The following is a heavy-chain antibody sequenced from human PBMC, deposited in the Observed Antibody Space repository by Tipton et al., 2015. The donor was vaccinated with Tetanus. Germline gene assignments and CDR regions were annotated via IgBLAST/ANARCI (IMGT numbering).Heavy chain of an antibody. J-gene: IGHJ3*01. CDR3: ARRSYCSSTRCFDAFDL. CDR2: ISSSGRT. Sequence: TLSLTCTVSGASLRSGDYHWSWIRQPPGKGLEWLAYISSSGRTNSNYSLKSRITMTQDTSKNQISLKLSSVTAADTAVYYCARRSYCSSTRCFDAFDLWGQGTMVTVSS. D-gene: IGHD2-2*01. CDR1: GASLRSGDYH. V-gene: IGHV4-61*08.